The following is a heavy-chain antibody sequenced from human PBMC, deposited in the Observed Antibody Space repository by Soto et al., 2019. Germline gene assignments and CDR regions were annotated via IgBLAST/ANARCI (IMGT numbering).Heavy chain of an antibody. V-gene: IGHV1-8*01. CDR2: MNPNSGNT. CDR3: ARRLVTHSFDY. CDR1: GYTFTSYD. D-gene: IGHD2-21*02. J-gene: IGHJ4*02. Sequence: GASVKVSCKASGYTFTSYDINWVRQATGQGLEWMGWMNPNSGNTGYAQKFQGRVTMTTDTSTSTAYMELRSLRSDDTAVYYCARRLVTHSFDYWGQGTLVTVSS.